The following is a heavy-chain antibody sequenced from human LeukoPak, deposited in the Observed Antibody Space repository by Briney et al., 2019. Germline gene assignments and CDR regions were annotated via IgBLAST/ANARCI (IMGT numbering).Heavy chain of an antibody. CDR1: GFTFSSYW. CDR3: ARVMDYEGYFDY. CDR2: INSDGSST. V-gene: IGHV3-74*01. J-gene: IGHJ4*02. D-gene: IGHD3-22*01. Sequence: PGGSLRLSXAASGFTFSSYWMHWVGQTPGKGLVWVSRINSDGSSTSYADSVKGRFTISRDNAKNTLYLQMNSLRAEDTAVYYCARVMDYEGYFDYWGQGTLVTVSS.